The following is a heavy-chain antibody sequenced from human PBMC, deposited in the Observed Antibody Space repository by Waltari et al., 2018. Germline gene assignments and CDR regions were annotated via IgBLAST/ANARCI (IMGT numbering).Heavy chain of an antibody. CDR2: ISWNSGSI. Sequence: EVQVVESGGGSVQPGRSLHRSCLASGFPFEIYSMHWFRQPPGKGLEWVSGISWNSGSIDYADSVKGRFAISRDNTKNSLFLEMSSLRIEDTAFYYCVKSQSSTLNDYTNNFDHWGQGTLVTVSS. J-gene: IGHJ4*02. D-gene: IGHD3-16*01. CDR1: GFPFEIYS. CDR3: VKSQSSTLNDYTNNFDH. V-gene: IGHV3-9*01.